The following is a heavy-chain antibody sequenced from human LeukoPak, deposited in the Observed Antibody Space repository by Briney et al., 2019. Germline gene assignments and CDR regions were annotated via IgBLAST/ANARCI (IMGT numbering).Heavy chain of an antibody. CDR2: TYYRSKWYN. J-gene: IGHJ4*02. Sequence: SQTLSLTCAISGDSVSSNSAAWNWIRQSPSRGLEWLGRTYYRSKWYNVYAVSVKSRITINPDTSKNQFSLQLNSVTPEDTAVYYCARDTAPDYYDSSGYQVGFDYWGQGTLVTVSS. CDR1: GDSVSSNSAA. D-gene: IGHD3-22*01. V-gene: IGHV6-1*01. CDR3: ARDTAPDYYDSSGYQVGFDY.